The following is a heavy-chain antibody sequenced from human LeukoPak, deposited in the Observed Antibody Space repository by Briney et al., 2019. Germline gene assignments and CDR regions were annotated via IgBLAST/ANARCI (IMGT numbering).Heavy chain of an antibody. V-gene: IGHV1-8*01. Sequence: ASVKVSFKASGYTFTSYDINWVRQAPGQGLEWMAWMNPNSGNTGYAQKFQGRVTMTRNTSISTAYMELSNLRSEDTAVYYCARGSGWPYYYYMDVWGKGTTVTVSS. CDR3: ARGSGWPYYYYMDV. CDR2: MNPNSGNT. CDR1: GYTFTSYD. D-gene: IGHD6-19*01. J-gene: IGHJ6*03.